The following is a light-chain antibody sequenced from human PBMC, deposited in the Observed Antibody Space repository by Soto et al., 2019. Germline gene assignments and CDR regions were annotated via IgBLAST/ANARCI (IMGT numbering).Light chain of an antibody. CDR2: DVS. J-gene: IGLJ3*02. Sequence: HSALTQPRSVSGSPGQSVTISCTGTSSDVGGYNYVSWYQQHPGKAPKLMIYDVSKRPSGVPDRFSGSKSGNTASLTISGLQAEDEADYYCCSYAGSSNWVFGGGTKVTVL. CDR1: SSDVGGYNY. V-gene: IGLV2-11*01. CDR3: CSYAGSSNWV.